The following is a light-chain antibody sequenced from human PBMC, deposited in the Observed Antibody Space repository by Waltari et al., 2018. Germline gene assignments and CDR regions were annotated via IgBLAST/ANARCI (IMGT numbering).Light chain of an antibody. CDR3: QSIDVDALT. Sequence: SFELTQPPSVSVSPGQTATITCSGDVLPKQYVYWYPQKPGQAPVPLIYKDTERPSGIPERFSGSTSGTGTTVTLTIGGVQAEDEADYYCQSIDVDALTFGGGTKLTVL. J-gene: IGLJ2*01. CDR2: KDT. CDR1: VLPKQY. V-gene: IGLV3-25*03.